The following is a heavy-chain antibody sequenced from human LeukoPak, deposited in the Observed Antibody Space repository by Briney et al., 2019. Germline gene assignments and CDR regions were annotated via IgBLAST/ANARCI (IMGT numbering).Heavy chain of an antibody. D-gene: IGHD2-2*01. CDR1: GGSISSSSYY. CDR2: IYYSGST. Sequence: SETLSLTCTVSGGSISSSSYYWGWIRQPPGKGLEWIGSIYYSGSTYYNPSLKSRVTISVDTSKNQFSLKLSSVTAADMAVYYCARDTRIAAMGGWFDPWGQGTLVTVSS. J-gene: IGHJ5*02. CDR3: ARDTRIAAMGGWFDP. V-gene: IGHV4-39*07.